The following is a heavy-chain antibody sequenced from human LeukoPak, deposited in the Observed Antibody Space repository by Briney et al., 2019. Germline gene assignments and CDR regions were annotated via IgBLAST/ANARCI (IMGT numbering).Heavy chain of an antibody. CDR1: GFTFSSYA. J-gene: IGHJ4*02. CDR3: AKGAIAVAGSGYYFDY. D-gene: IGHD6-19*01. CDR2: ISGSGGST. Sequence: GWSLRLSCAASGFTFSSYAMSWVRQAPGKGREWVSAISGSGGSTYYADSVKGRFTISRDNSKNTLYLQMNSLRAEDTSVYYCAKGAIAVAGSGYYFDYWGQGTLVTVSS. V-gene: IGHV3-23*01.